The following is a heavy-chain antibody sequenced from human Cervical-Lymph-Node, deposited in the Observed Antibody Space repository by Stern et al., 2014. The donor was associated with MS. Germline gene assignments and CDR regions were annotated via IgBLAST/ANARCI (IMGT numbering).Heavy chain of an antibody. CDR2: INPSDNNT. CDR3: AREADGMDV. J-gene: IGHJ6*02. V-gene: IGHV1-46*03. Sequence: VPLVESGAEAKKPGASVKVSCKASGYTFISYYMNWVRQAPGQGLEWMGIINPSDNNTFYAQKFQGRVTMTRDTSTSTVYMELSSLRSEDTAVYFCAREADGMDVWGQGTTVTVSS. CDR1: GYTFISYY.